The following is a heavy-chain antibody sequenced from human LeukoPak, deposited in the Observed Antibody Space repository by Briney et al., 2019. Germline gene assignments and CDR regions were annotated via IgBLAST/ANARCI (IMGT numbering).Heavy chain of an antibody. V-gene: IGHV3-30*04. D-gene: IGHD2-21*01. Sequence: GGSLRLSCAASGFTFSSYAMHWVRQAPGKGLEWVAVISYDGSNKYYADSVKGRFTISRDNSKNTLYLQMNSLRAEDTAVYYCARAPYSRGVSKNAFDIWGQGTMVTVSS. CDR2: ISYDGSNK. CDR1: GFTFSSYA. CDR3: ARAPYSRGVSKNAFDI. J-gene: IGHJ3*02.